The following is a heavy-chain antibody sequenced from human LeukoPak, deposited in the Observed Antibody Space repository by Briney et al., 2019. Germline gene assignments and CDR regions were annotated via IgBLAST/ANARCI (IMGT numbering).Heavy chain of an antibody. CDR1: GLAFSSYG. Sequence: GGSLRLSCAAPGLAFSSYGMHWVRQAPGKGLEWVAFIRYDETKKYYADSVKGRFAISRDNSKNTLYLQMNSLRAEDTAVFYCAKGDSSSWSAFEIWGQGTMVTVSS. CDR3: AKGDSSSWSAFEI. J-gene: IGHJ3*02. V-gene: IGHV3-30*02. CDR2: IRYDETKK. D-gene: IGHD6-13*01.